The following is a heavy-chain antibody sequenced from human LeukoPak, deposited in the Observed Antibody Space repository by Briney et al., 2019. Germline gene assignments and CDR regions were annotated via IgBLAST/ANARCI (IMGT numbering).Heavy chain of an antibody. CDR2: MNPNSGNT. J-gene: IGHJ6*03. D-gene: IGHD3-10*01. CDR3: ARVFDSGSQAYFYYMDV. V-gene: IGHV1-8*03. CDR1: EDTFSSYD. Sequence: ASVKVSCKASEDTFSSYDINWVRQAPGQGLEWVGWMNPNSGNTGYAQKFQGRVTITADKSTSTAYMELSSLRSEDTAVYYCARVFDSGSQAYFYYMDVWGKGTTVTIFS.